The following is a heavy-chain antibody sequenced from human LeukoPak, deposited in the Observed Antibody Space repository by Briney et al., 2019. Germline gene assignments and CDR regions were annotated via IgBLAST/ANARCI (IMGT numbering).Heavy chain of an antibody. CDR2: IDYSGTT. CDR3: ARDDLRSDWFDP. Sequence: SETLSLTCSVSGGSISSISFSWGWIRQPPGKGLEWIGNIDYSGTTQYNPSLKSRVAVSLDTSKNQFSLRLTSVTAADTAVYYCARDDLRSDWFDPWGQGTLVFVSS. V-gene: IGHV4-39*07. J-gene: IGHJ5*02. CDR1: GGSISSISFS.